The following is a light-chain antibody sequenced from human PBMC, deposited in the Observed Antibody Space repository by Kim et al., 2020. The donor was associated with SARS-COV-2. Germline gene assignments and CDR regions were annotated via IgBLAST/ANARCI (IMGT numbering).Light chain of an antibody. V-gene: IGLV1-47*01. J-gene: IGLJ1*01. Sequence: GQGVTISCSGRCSNIGSNYVYWYQQPPGTAPKLLIYRNNQRPSGVPDRFSGSKSGTSASLAISGLRSEDEADYYCAAWDDSLSGQVFGTGTKVTVL. CDR2: RNN. CDR3: AAWDDSLSGQV. CDR1: CSNIGSNY.